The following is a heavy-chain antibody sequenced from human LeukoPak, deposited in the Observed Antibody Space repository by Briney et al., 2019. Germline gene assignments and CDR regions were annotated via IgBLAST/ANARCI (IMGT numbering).Heavy chain of an antibody. CDR1: GYTFTSYG. Sequence: ASVKVSCKASGYTFTSYGISWVRQAPGQGLEWMGWISAYKGNTNYAQKLQGRVTMTTDTSTSTAYMELRSLRSDDTAVYYCARDRGSAAAGLYYYYMDVWGKGTTVTVSS. J-gene: IGHJ6*03. CDR2: ISAYKGNT. CDR3: ARDRGSAAAGLYYYYMDV. V-gene: IGHV1-18*01. D-gene: IGHD6-13*01.